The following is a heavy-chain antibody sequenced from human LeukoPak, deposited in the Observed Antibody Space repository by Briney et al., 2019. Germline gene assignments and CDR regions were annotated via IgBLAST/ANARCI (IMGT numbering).Heavy chain of an antibody. Sequence: GGSLRLSCAASGFTFSSYGMHWVRQAPGKGLEWVAFIRYDGSNKYYADSVKGRFTISRDNSKNTLYLQMNSLRAEDTAVYYCAKDHWYSSSFFDYWGQGTLVTVSS. J-gene: IGHJ4*02. CDR2: IRYDGSNK. CDR3: AKDHWYSSSFFDY. CDR1: GFTFSSYG. V-gene: IGHV3-30*02. D-gene: IGHD6-6*01.